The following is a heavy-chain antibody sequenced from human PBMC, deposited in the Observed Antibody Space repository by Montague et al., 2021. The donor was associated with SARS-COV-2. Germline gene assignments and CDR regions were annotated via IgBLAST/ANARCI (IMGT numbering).Heavy chain of an antibody. V-gene: IGHV3-30*04. CDR2: LSYDGSNK. J-gene: IGHJ6*03. CDR1: GFTFSSYE. CDR3: ARDPLLTIFGSYYYYYMDV. D-gene: IGHD3-3*01. Sequence: SLRLSCAASGFTFSSYEMNWVRQAPGKGLEWVAVLSYDGSNKYYVDTVKGRFTISGDNSKNTLFLQMNSLRAEDTAVYYCARDPLLTIFGSYYYYYMDVWGKGTTVTVSS.